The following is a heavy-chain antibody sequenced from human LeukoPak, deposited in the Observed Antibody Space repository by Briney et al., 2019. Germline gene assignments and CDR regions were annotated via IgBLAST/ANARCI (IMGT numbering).Heavy chain of an antibody. D-gene: IGHD3-10*01. V-gene: IGHV3-23*01. CDR2: IIGSAVNT. CDR1: GLTVSSYA. J-gene: IGHJ4*02. CDR3: AKYTSGTSYRGLDQ. Sequence: GGSLRLSCGASGLTVSSYAMSWVRQAPGKGLEWVSTIIGSAVNTYYADSVKGRFTISRDDSKNTVYLQMNSLRAEDTAVYSCAKYTSGTSYRGLDQWGQGTLATVSS.